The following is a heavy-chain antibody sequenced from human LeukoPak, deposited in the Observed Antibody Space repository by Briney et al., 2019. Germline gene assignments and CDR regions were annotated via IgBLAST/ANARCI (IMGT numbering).Heavy chain of an antibody. V-gene: IGHV3-74*01. J-gene: IGHJ4*02. CDR1: GFTFSSYW. D-gene: IGHD4-17*01. Sequence: GGSLRLSCAASGFTFSSYWMHWVRQAPGKGLVWVSRINTDGSSTSYADSVKGRFTISRDNAKNTLYLQMNSLRAEDTAVYYCARDQTTAQFDYWGQGTLVTVSS. CDR3: ARDQTTAQFDY. CDR2: INTDGSST.